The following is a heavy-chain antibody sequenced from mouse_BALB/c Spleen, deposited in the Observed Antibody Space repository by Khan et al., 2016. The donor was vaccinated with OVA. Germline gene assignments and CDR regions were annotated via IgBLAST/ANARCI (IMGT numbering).Heavy chain of an antibody. D-gene: IGHD1-1*01. CDR3: ANHGSSSDWFAY. CDR2: INPSTGYS. CDR1: GYTFTSYW. J-gene: IGHJ3*01. V-gene: IGHV1-7*01. Sequence: QVQLKQSGAELAKPGASVKMSCKASGYTFTSYWMHWVKQRPGQGLEWIGYINPSTGYSEHNQKFKDKATLTADKSSSTAYMQLSSLTSDDSAVYYCANHGSSSDWFAYWGQGTLVTVSA.